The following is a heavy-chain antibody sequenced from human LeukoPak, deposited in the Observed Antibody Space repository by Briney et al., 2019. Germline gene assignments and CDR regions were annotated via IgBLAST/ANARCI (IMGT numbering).Heavy chain of an antibody. CDR2: IYYSGST. CDR1: GGSISSYD. Sequence: PSETLSLTCTVSGGSISSYDWSWIRQPPGKGLEWIGYIYYSGSTNYNPSLKSRVTISVDTSKNQFSLKLSSVTAADTAVYYCARAATGPLPNYYYYYGMDIWSQGTTVTVSS. J-gene: IGHJ6*02. D-gene: IGHD1-1*01. V-gene: IGHV4-59*01. CDR3: ARAATGPLPNYYYYYGMDI.